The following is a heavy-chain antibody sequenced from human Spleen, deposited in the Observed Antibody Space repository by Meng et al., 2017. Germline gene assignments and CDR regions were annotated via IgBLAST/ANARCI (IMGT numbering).Heavy chain of an antibody. CDR2: INHSGTT. V-gene: IGHV4-34*01. CDR3: AGARSPRIFDY. J-gene: IGHJ4*02. Sequence: LQQGAQGLLKPSGTRSLTCAVDGGSFSGYYWNWIRQPPGRGLEWIGEINHSGTTNYNPSLKSRVTISVDTSKNQFSLKLSSVTAADTAVYYCAGARSPRIFDYWGQGALVTVSS. D-gene: IGHD1-26*01. CDR1: GGSFSGYY.